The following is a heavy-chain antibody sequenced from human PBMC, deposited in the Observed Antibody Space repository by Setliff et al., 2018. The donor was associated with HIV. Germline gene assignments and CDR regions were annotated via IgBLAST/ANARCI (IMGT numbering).Heavy chain of an antibody. D-gene: IGHD4-4*01. CDR3: ARADSRRGAGYQYMDV. CDR2: IFRGVTT. CDR1: GSPIIEAYY. J-gene: IGHJ6*03. Sequence: SETLSLTCAVSGSPIIEAYYWRWIRQSPTKGLEYMGIIFRGVTTYYNPSLRSRVALSMDTSKNQFSLRLSSVTAADTAIYYCARADSRRGAGYQYMDVWGKGTTVTVSS. V-gene: IGHV4-38-2*01.